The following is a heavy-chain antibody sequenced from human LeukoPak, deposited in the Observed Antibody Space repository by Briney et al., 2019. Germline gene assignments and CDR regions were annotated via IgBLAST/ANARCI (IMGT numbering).Heavy chain of an antibody. Sequence: GGSLRLSCAASGFTFSSYTMNWVRQAPGKGLEWVSAITSGSNIYYAESVKGRFTISRDNAKNSLYLQMNSLRAEDTAVYYCARAPEAVDYWGQGTLVTVSS. V-gene: IGHV3-21*04. CDR3: ARAPEAVDY. D-gene: IGHD6-13*01. J-gene: IGHJ4*02. CDR2: ITSGSNI. CDR1: GFTFSSYT.